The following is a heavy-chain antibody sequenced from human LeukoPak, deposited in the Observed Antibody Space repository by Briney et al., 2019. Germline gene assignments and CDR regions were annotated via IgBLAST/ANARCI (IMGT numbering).Heavy chain of an antibody. CDR2: IKQDGSEK. CDR1: GFTFSSYW. CDR3: ARLRYSYGFRYYYYYMDV. Sequence: PGGSLRLSCAASGFTFSSYWMSWVRQAPGKGLEWVANIKQDGSEKYYVDSVKGRFTISRDNAKNSLYLQMNSLRAEDTAVYYCARLRYSYGFRYYYYYMDVWGKGTTVTVSS. D-gene: IGHD5-18*01. V-gene: IGHV3-7*01. J-gene: IGHJ6*03.